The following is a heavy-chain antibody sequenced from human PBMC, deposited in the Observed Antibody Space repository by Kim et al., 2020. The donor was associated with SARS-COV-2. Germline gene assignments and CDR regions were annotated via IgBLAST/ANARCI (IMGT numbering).Heavy chain of an antibody. J-gene: IGHJ6*02. CDR2: INSDGSNT. CDR1: GFTFSSYW. D-gene: IGHD4-17*01. V-gene: IGHV3-74*01. CDR3: ARDLGYGDYVLKDYYGMDV. Sequence: GGSLRLSCAASGFTFSSYWMHWVRQAPGKGLVWVARINSDGSNTSYADSVKGRFTISRDNAKNTLYLQMNSLRAEDTAVYYCARDLGYGDYVLKDYYGMDVWGQGTTVTVSS.